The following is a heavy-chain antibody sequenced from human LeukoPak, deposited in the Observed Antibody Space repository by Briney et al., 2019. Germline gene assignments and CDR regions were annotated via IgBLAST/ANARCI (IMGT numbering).Heavy chain of an antibody. D-gene: IGHD3-22*01. Sequence: PSQTLSLTCTVSGGSITSGDYFWTWIRQPPGKGLEWIGYIYYSGSTYYNPSLKSRVTISVDTSKNQFSLKLSSVTAADTAVYYCAREYVGYYFDYWGQGTLVTVSS. V-gene: IGHV4-30-4*08. CDR1: GGSITSGDYF. J-gene: IGHJ4*02. CDR2: IYYSGST. CDR3: AREYVGYYFDY.